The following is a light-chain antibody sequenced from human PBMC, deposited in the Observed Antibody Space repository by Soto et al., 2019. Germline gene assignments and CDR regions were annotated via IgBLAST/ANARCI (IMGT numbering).Light chain of an antibody. V-gene: IGKV3-20*01. Sequence: IGLTQSPGTLSLSPGARATLSGRASQSVSRSFLAWYRQKPGQAPRLLIYGAFNRATGTPDRFSGSRSGRDFTLTISRLEPEDFALYYCQQYGTSPWPFGQGTKVEIK. CDR1: QSVSRSF. CDR2: GAF. CDR3: QQYGTSPWP. J-gene: IGKJ1*01.